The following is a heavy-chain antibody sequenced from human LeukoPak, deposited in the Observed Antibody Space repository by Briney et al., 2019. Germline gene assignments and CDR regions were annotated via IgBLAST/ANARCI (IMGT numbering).Heavy chain of an antibody. CDR2: IYYSGNT. V-gene: IGHV4-39*07. J-gene: IGHJ5*02. D-gene: IGHD4-11*01. CDR1: GDSISSSNSY. Sequence: SETLSLTCTVSGDSISSSNSYWGWIRQPPGKGLEWIGSIYYSGNTNYDPSLKSRVTISVDKSNNQFSLNLSSVTAADTAVYYCAKSNAWDWFDPWGQGTLVTVSS. CDR3: AKSNAWDWFDP.